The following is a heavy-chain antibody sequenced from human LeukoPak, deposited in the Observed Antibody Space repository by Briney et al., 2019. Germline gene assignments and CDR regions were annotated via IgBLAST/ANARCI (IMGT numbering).Heavy chain of an antibody. CDR1: GFTFSSYG. Sequence: GGSLTLSCAASGFTFSSYGMHWVRQAPAKGLEWVAVISYDGSNKYYADSVKGRFTISRDNSKNTLYLQMNSLRAEDTAVYYCAKDKSRAVAGSDYFDYWGQGTLVTVSS. CDR3: AKDKSRAVAGSDYFDY. V-gene: IGHV3-30*18. J-gene: IGHJ4*02. D-gene: IGHD6-19*01. CDR2: ISYDGSNK.